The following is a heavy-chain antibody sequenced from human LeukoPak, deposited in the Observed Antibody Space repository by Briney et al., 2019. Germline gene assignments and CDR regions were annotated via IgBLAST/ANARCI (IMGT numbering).Heavy chain of an antibody. CDR2: ISGSGGST. V-gene: IGHV3-23*01. CDR3: ARSPERLGQGYLDS. Sequence: GGSLRLSCAASGFTFSSYAMSWVRQAPGKGLEWVSAISGSGGSTYYADSVKGRFTISRDNSKNTLFLQMNSLRTEDTAIYFCARSPERLGQGYLDSWGQGTLVTVSS. CDR1: GFTFSSYA. J-gene: IGHJ4*02. D-gene: IGHD3/OR15-3a*01.